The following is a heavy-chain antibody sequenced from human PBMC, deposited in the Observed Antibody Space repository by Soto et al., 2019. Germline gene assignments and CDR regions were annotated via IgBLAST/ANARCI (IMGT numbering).Heavy chain of an antibody. D-gene: IGHD3-9*01. V-gene: IGHV1-3*01. CDR3: ARDDYDILTGYYYFDY. CDR2: INASNGNT. J-gene: IGHJ4*01. CDR1: GYTFTSYA. Sequence: ASVKVSCKASGYTFTSYAMHWVRQAPGQRLEWMGWINASNGNTKYSQKFQGRVTITRDTSASTAYMELSSLRSEDTAVYYCARDDYDILTGYYYFDYWGHGTLVTVSS.